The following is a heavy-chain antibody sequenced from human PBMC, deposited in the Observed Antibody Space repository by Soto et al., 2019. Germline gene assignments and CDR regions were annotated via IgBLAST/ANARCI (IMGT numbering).Heavy chain of an antibody. J-gene: IGHJ1*01. Sequence: ASVKVSCKASGYTFTSYAMHWVRQAPGQRLEWMGIINPSGGSTSYAQKFQGRVTMTRDTSTSTVYMELSSLRSEDTAVYYCARDRECGYSYGRVQHSGPGTLVTVSS. CDR1: GYTFTSYA. CDR3: ARDRECGYSYGRVQH. CDR2: INPSGGST. D-gene: IGHD5-18*01. V-gene: IGHV1-46*03.